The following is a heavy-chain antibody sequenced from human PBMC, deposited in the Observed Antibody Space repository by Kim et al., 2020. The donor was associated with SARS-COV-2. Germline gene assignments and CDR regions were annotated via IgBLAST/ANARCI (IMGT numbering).Heavy chain of an antibody. CDR3: ARETPLGYCSGGSCYFYFDE. D-gene: IGHD2-15*01. J-gene: IGHJ4*02. CDR1: GGSISRGGYY. CDR2: IYYSGST. Sequence: SETLSLTCTVSGGSISRGGYYWSWIRQHPGKGLEWIGYIYYSGSTDYNPSLKSRVTISVDTSKNQFSLKLSSVTAADTAVYYCARETPLGYCSGGSCYFYFDEWRQGTLVTVSS. V-gene: IGHV4-31*03.